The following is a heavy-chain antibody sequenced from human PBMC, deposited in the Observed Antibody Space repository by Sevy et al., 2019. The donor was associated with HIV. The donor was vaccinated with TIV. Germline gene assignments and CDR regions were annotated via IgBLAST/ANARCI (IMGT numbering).Heavy chain of an antibody. CDR2: INQDGSVK. J-gene: IGHJ4*02. Sequence: GGSLRISCAASGFSLDSYWMSWVRQAPGKGLEWVANINQDGSVKYYVDSVKGRFTISRDIARNLLYLQMNSLRADDTALYYCVRAIAAHGSFWGQGTLVTVSS. D-gene: IGHD6-13*01. CDR1: GFSLDSYW. V-gene: IGHV3-7*04. CDR3: VRAIAAHGSF.